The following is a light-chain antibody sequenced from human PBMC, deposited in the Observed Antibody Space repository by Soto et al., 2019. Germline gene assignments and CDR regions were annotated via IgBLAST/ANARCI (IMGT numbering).Light chain of an antibody. CDR1: SSDVGRYNF. CDR2: EVT. J-gene: IGLJ1*01. CDR3: SSLAAYYLSHYV. V-gene: IGLV2-8*01. Sequence: QSALTQPPSASGSPGQSVTISCTGTSSDVGRYNFVSWYQQHPGKAPKLMIFEVTKRPSGVPDRFSGSKSGNTASLTVSGLQAEDESYYYCSSLAAYYLSHYVSVPVSNVTV.